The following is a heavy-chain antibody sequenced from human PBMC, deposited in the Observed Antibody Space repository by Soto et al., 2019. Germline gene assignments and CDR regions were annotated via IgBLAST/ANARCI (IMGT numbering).Heavy chain of an antibody. Sequence: ASVKVSCKASGGTFSSYAISWVRQAPGQGLEWMGGIIPIFGTANYAQKFQGRVTITADKSTSTAYMELSSLRSEDTAVYYCQYYYDSSGYYERYYFDYWGQGTLVTVSS. CDR3: QYYYDSSGYYERYYFDY. CDR1: GGTFSSYA. V-gene: IGHV1-69*06. CDR2: IIPIFGTA. D-gene: IGHD3-22*01. J-gene: IGHJ4*02.